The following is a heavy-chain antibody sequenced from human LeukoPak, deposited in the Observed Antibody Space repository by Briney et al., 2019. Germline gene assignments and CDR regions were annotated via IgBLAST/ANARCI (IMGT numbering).Heavy chain of an antibody. CDR1: GFTFSSYA. D-gene: IGHD6-13*01. CDR3: AKNPTNIIAAAGSGSGRRFDP. V-gene: IGHV3-23*01. J-gene: IGHJ5*02. CDR2: ISGSGGST. Sequence: PGGSLRLSCAASGFTFSSYAMSWVRQAPGKGLEWVSAISGSGGSTYYADSVKGRFTISRDNSKNTLYLQMNSLRAEDTAVYYCAKNPTNIIAAAGSGSGRRFDPWGQGTLVTVSS.